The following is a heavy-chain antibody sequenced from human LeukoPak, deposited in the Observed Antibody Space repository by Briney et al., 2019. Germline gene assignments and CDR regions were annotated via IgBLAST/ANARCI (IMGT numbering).Heavy chain of an antibody. CDR2: IYHSGST. CDR1: GYSISRGYY. V-gene: IGHV4-38-2*02. J-gene: IGHJ3*02. D-gene: IGHD1-26*01. CDR3: ARKPTTSDAFDM. Sequence: SETLSLTCTVSGYSISRGYYWGWIRQPPGKGLEWIGSIYHSGSTYYNPPLKSRGTISVDKSKSQFSLKLISVTAADTAIYYCARKPTTSDAFDMWGQGTMVTVSS.